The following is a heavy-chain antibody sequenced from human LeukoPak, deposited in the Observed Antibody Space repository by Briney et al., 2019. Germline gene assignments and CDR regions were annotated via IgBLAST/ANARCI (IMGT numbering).Heavy chain of an antibody. J-gene: IGHJ4*02. D-gene: IGHD2-15*01. V-gene: IGHV1-69*05. CDR2: IIPIFGTA. CDR3: ASRDTYCSGGSCYSDFDY. Sequence: SVKVSCKASGGTFSSYAISWLRQAPGQGLEWMGGIIPIFGTANYAQKFQGRVTITTDESTSTAYMELSGLRSEDAAVYYCASRDTYCSGGSCYSDFDYWGQGTLVTVSS. CDR1: GGTFSSYA.